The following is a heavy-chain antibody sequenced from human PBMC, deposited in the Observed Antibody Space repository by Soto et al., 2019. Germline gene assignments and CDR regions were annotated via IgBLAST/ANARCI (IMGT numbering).Heavy chain of an antibody. J-gene: IGHJ6*02. CDR3: ARDFSYYDSSGYYYVQYYGMDV. V-gene: IGHV3-33*01. Sequence: PGGSLRLSCAASGFTFSSYGMHWVRQAPGKGLEWVAVIWYDGSNKYYADSVKGRFTISRDNSKNTLYLQMNSLRAEDTAVYYCARDFSYYDSSGYYYVQYYGMDVWGQGTTVTVSS. CDR1: GFTFSSYG. D-gene: IGHD3-22*01. CDR2: IWYDGSNK.